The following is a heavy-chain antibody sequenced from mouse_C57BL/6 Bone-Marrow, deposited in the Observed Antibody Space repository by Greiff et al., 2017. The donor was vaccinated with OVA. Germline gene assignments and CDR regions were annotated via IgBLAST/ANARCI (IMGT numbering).Heavy chain of an antibody. CDR1: GYTFTDYE. V-gene: IGHV1-15*01. Sequence: QVQLQQSGAELVRPGASVTLSCKASGYTFTDYEMHWVKQTPVHGLEWIGAIDPETGGTAYNQKFKGKAILTADKSSSTAYMELRSLTSEDSAVYYCTRPYYYGSSSYYFDCWGQGTTLTVSS. J-gene: IGHJ2*01. D-gene: IGHD1-1*01. CDR2: IDPETGGT. CDR3: TRPYYYGSSSYYFDC.